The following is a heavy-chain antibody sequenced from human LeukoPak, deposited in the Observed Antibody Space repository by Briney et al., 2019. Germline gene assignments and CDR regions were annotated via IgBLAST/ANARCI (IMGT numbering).Heavy chain of an antibody. Sequence: PSETLSLTCTVSGGSISSHYWSWIRQPAGKGLEWIGRIYTSGSTNYNPSLKSRVTMSVDTSKNQFSLKLSSVTAADTAVYYCASSGSSSPFDYWGQGTLVTVSS. J-gene: IGHJ4*02. V-gene: IGHV4-4*07. CDR1: GGSISSHY. CDR3: ASSGSSSPFDY. CDR2: IYTSGST. D-gene: IGHD6-6*01.